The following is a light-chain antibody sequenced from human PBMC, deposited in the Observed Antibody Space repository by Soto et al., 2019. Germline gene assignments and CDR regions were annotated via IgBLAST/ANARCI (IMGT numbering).Light chain of an antibody. V-gene: IGLV1-40*01. J-gene: IGLJ7*01. CDR3: QSYDNSLSGSKV. CDR1: SSNIGAGYD. CDR2: VNN. Sequence: QSVLTQPPSVSGAPGQRVTISCTGSSSNIGAGYDVHWYQQLPGTAPKVLIYVNNNRPSGVPDRFSGSKSGTSASLVITGLQAEDEADYYCQSYDNSLSGSKVFGGGTQLTVL.